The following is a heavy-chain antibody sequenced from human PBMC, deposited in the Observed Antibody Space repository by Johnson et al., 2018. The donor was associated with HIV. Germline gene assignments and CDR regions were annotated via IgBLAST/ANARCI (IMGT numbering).Heavy chain of an antibody. Sequence: QVQLVESGGGVVQPGRSLRLSCAASGFTFSSYGMHWVRQAPGKGLEWVAVISYDGSNKYYADSVKGRFTISRDNSKNTLYLHMNRLRAEDTAVYYCATGSLVVVGGDGLLQLRDAFDIWGRGTKVTVSS. D-gene: IGHD2-15*01. CDR2: ISYDGSNK. CDR3: ATGSLVVVGGDGLLQLRDAFDI. V-gene: IGHV3-30*03. CDR1: GFTFSSYG. J-gene: IGHJ3*02.